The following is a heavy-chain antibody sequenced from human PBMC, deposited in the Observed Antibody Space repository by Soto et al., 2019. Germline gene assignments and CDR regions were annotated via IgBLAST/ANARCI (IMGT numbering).Heavy chain of an antibody. Sequence: ATLSRTSHVYAGSFSAYYCNWIRQPRGKGLEWIGEIDHSGYTNNNPTLKNRVTISVDTSKNKFSLRLTSVTAADTAVHYFARVRDWFDPWGQGTLVTVSS. CDR1: AGSFSAYY. D-gene: IGHD3-3*01. CDR3: ARVRDWFDP. CDR2: IDHSGYT. V-gene: IGHV4-34*01. J-gene: IGHJ5*02.